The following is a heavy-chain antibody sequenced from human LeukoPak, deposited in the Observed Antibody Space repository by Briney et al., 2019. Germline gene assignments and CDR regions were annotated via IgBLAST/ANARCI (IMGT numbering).Heavy chain of an antibody. D-gene: IGHD6-13*01. CDR2: INSDGTST. J-gene: IGHJ4*02. Sequence: SXXXXXXXWXHWVRQAPGKGLGXVSRINSDGTSTSYADSVKGRFTISRDXXKNTLYLQLNSLRSDDTAVYYCXXXIPILAANFDYWGQGTLVTVSS. CDR1: XXXXXXXW. V-gene: IGHV3-74*01. CDR3: XXXIPILAANFDY.